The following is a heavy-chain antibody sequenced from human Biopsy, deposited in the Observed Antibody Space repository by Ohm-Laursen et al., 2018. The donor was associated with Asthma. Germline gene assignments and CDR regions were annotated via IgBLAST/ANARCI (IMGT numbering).Heavy chain of an antibody. J-gene: IGHJ5*02. CDR2: VSHTGST. Sequence: SETLSLTCTVSGGSIRSHDWTWIRLPPGKGLEYIGDVSHTGSTNYNPSLKSRATMSLDTSKNQFSLRLTSVTPADTAVYYCARLADCSGGACYSYGWFDPWGHGTRVTVSS. CDR1: GGSIRSHD. V-gene: IGHV4-59*11. D-gene: IGHD2-15*01. CDR3: ARLADCSGGACYSYGWFDP.